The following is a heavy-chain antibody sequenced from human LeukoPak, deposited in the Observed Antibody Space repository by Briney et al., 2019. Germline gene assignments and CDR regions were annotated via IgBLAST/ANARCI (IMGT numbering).Heavy chain of an antibody. CDR1: GVSISPYY. J-gene: IGHJ4*02. V-gene: IGHV4-4*07. CDR2: IDSNGNT. D-gene: IGHD2-21*02. Sequence: SETLSLTCTVSGVSISPYYWTWIRQPAGKGLKWIGRIDSNGNTNYNPSLKSRVTISVDTSKNQFSLRLTSVTAADTAVYFCAKERSGDSDYWGQGTLVTVSS. CDR3: AKERSGDSDY.